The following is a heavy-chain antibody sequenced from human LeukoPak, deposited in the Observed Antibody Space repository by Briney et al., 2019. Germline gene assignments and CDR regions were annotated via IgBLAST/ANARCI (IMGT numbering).Heavy chain of an antibody. CDR3: AREIGDLTAGGYYSHFYMDV. CDR1: GGSFTRYA. D-gene: IGHD3-16*01. CDR2: IIPLFGPA. V-gene: IGHV1-69*05. Sequence: ASVTVSCKASGGSFTRYALIWVRQAPGQGLEWMGGIIPLFGPAKYAHKFQGRLTITTDESTGIAYMELSSLGSDDTAVYYCAREIGDLTAGGYYSHFYMDVWGEGTTVTVSS. J-gene: IGHJ6*03.